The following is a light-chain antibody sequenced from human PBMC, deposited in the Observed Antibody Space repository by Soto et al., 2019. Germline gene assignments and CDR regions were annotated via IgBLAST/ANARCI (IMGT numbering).Light chain of an antibody. CDR2: RNN. J-gene: IGLJ2*01. CDR1: SSNIGSNY. V-gene: IGLV1-47*01. Sequence: QSVLTQPPSASGTPGQRVTISCSGSSSNIGSNYVYWYQQLPGTAPKLLIYRNNQRPSGVPDRFSGSKSGTSASLAISGLRSEDEADYYCAAWDDSLSALVFGGGTKSPS. CDR3: AAWDDSLSALV.